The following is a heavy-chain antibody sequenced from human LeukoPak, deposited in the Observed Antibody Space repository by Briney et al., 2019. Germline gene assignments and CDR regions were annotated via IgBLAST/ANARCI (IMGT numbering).Heavy chain of an antibody. D-gene: IGHD3-3*01. V-gene: IGHV3-7*01. CDR3: ARVIPSTYYDFWSGYEMPGYFDY. CDR2: IKQDGSEK. Sequence: GGSLRLSCAASGFTFSSYWMSWVRQAPGKGLEWVANIKQDGSEKYCVDSVKGRFTISRDNAKNSLYLQMNSLRAEDTAVYYCARVIPSTYYDFWSGYEMPGYFDYWGQGTLVTVSS. CDR1: GFTFSSYW. J-gene: IGHJ4*02.